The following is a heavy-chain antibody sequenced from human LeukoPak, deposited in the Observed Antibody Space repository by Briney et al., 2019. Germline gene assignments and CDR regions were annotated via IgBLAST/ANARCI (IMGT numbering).Heavy chain of an antibody. J-gene: IGHJ3*01. CDR1: GFTFSDYY. D-gene: IGHD3-10*01. V-gene: IGHV3-11*01. CDR2: MSSSGGTI. CDR3: ARGKDYGSGSDYNEYVFDF. Sequence: GGSLRLSCAASGFTFSDYYMTWIRQAPGKGLEWISYMSSSGGTIYYADSVKGRFTVSRDNAKNSLYLQMNSLRAEDTAVYYCARGKDYGSGSDYNEYVFDFWGQGTMVTVSS.